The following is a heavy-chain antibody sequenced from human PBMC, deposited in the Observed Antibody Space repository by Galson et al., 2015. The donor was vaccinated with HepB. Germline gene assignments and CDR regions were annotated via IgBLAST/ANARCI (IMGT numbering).Heavy chain of an antibody. CDR1: GFTFSDHY. Sequence: SLRLSCAASGFTFSDHYMDWVRQAPGRGLEWVGRSRNKANSYTTEYAASVKGRITVSRDVSRNSLYLQMNSLKTDDTAVYYCARVAYGSGGYCYLPGGYWGQGTLGTVSS. V-gene: IGHV3-72*01. D-gene: IGHD2-21*02. CDR3: ARVAYGSGGYCYLPGGY. CDR2: SRNKANSYTT. J-gene: IGHJ4*02.